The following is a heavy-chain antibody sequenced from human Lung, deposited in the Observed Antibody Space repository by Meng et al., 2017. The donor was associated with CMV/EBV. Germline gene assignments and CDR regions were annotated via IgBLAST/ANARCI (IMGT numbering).Heavy chain of an antibody. CDR1: GFTFSSYS. D-gene: IGHD2-2*01. V-gene: IGHV3-21*01. J-gene: IGHJ6*02. CDR3: ARLLNSIVVLPDQLASDHYYYYGMDV. Sequence: SXAASGFTFSSYSMNWVRQAPGKGLEWISSISSSSSYIYYADSVKGRFTISRDNAKNSLYLQMNSLRSEDTALYYCARLLNSIVVLPDQLASDHYYYYGMDVWGQGXTVTVSS. CDR2: ISSSSSYI.